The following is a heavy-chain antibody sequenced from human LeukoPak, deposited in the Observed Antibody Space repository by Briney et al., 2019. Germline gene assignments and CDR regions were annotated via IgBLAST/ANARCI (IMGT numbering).Heavy chain of an antibody. J-gene: IGHJ6*03. CDR1: GGFNSCYY. Sequence: SETLSLTRTGSGGFNSCYYWSRIRQPPGKGPEWVGEINYSSSTNHNPPLQSRGTISGDTSKNHFSLKLSSVTAAGTAVYFCARVGYSYVINDWSRTGLGAYPTKYYYHMDVWGKGTTVTVSS. D-gene: IGHD5-18*01. V-gene: IGHV4-34*01. CDR2: INYSSST. CDR3: ARVGYSYVINDWSRTGLGAYPTKYYYHMDV.